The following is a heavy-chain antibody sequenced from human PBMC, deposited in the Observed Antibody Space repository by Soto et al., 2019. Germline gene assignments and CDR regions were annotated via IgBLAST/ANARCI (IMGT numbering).Heavy chain of an antibody. CDR2: INPSGGST. J-gene: IGHJ6*03. Sequence: QVQLVQSGAEVKKPGASVKVSCKASGYTFTSYYMHWVRQAPGQGLEWMGIINPSGGSTSYAQKFRGRVTMTRDTSTSTVYRELSSLRSEDTAVYYCARDRVRRTPPLHYYYMDVWGKGTTVTVSS. CDR1: GYTFTSYY. CDR3: ARDRVRRTPPLHYYYMDV. V-gene: IGHV1-46*03. D-gene: IGHD1-1*01.